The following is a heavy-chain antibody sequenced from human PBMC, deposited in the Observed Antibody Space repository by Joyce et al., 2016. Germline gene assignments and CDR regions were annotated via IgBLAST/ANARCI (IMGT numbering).Heavy chain of an antibody. J-gene: IGHJ4*02. V-gene: IGHV4-34*01. CDR2: INHSGST. CDR3: AREMGGGY. D-gene: IGHD3-16*01. Sequence: QVQLQQWGAGLLKPSETLSLTCAVSGGSFSAYYWSWVRQPPGKGLEWIGEINHSGSTNYNPSLKSRVTISVDTSKNQFSLKLSSLTAADTAVYDCAREMGGGYWGQGTLVTVSS. CDR1: GGSFSAYY.